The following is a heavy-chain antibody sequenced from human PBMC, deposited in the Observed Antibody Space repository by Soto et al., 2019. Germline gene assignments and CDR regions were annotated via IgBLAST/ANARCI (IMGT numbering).Heavy chain of an antibody. CDR1: GVTFSSET. CDR3: ATELGENPASPFDA. D-gene: IGHD3-10*01. V-gene: IGHV1-69*01. CDR2: IIPLFGTA. Sequence: QVQLVQSGADVKKPGSSVKVSCQASGVTFSSETLGWVRQAPGQGLEWVGGIIPLFGTASYAQKFQGRVTIPSDESTITVYMELSSLRSDVTAVYFCATELGENPASPFDAWGQGTLVTVSS. J-gene: IGHJ4*02.